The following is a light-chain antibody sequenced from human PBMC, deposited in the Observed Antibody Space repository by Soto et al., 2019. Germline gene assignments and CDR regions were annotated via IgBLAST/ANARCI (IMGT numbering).Light chain of an antibody. Sequence: QLVLTQSPSASASLGASVKLTCTLSSGHSSYAIAWHQQQPEKGPRYLMRLNSDGSHTKGDGIPDRFSGSSSGAESYLTISSLQSEDEADYYCQTWGTGIWVFGGGTKLTVL. CDR2: LNSDGSH. CDR1: SGHSSYA. J-gene: IGLJ3*02. V-gene: IGLV4-69*01. CDR3: QTWGTGIWV.